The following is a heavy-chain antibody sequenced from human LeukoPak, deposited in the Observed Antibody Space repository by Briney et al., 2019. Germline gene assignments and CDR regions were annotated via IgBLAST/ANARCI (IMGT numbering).Heavy chain of an antibody. J-gene: IGHJ4*02. CDR3: ARGVDTGYGSTDFDY. V-gene: IGHV1-2*04. Sequence: ASVKVSCKASGYTFTGYYMHWVRQAPGQGLEWMGWINPNSGGTNYAQKFQGWVTMTRDTSISTAYMELSRLRSDDTAVYYCARGVDTGYGSTDFDYWGQGTLVTVSS. CDR2: INPNSGGT. CDR1: GYTFTGYY. D-gene: IGHD3-10*01.